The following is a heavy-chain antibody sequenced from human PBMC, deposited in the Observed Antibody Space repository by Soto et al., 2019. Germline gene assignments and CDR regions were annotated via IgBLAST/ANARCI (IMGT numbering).Heavy chain of an antibody. CDR1: GFTFSDYY. D-gene: IGHD2-21*01. V-gene: IGHV3-11*01. CDR2: ISSSGSTI. Sequence: QVPLVESGGGLVKPGGSLRLSCAASGFTFSDYYMSWIRQAPGKGLEWVSYISSSGSTIYYADSVKGRFTISRDNAKNSRYLQMSSLRAEDTAVYYCARPYPNMDWFAPWGQGTLVTVSS. CDR3: ARPYPNMDWFAP. J-gene: IGHJ5*02.